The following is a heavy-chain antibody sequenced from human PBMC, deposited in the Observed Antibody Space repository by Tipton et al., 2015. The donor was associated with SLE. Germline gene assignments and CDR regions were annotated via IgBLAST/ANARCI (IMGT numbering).Heavy chain of an antibody. CDR3: ARGPYSSTGGDY. D-gene: IGHD6-13*01. V-gene: IGHV4-59*10. Sequence: TLSLTCAVYGGSISSYYWSWIRQPAGKGLEWIGRIYTSGSTNYNPSLKSRVTMSVDTSKNQFSLKLSSVTAADTAVYYCARGPYSSTGGDYWGQGTLVTVSS. CDR1: GGSISSYY. J-gene: IGHJ4*02. CDR2: IYTSGST.